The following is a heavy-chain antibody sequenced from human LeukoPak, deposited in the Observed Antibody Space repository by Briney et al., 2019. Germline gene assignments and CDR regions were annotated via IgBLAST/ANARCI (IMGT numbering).Heavy chain of an antibody. D-gene: IGHD5-24*01. V-gene: IGHV3-49*04. CDR1: GFTFSDFA. CDR2: IRRRSYGGTP. Sequence: PWGSLTLSCKVSGFTFSDFAMTWVRQAPGKGLEWVGFIRRRSYGGTPGYDASVKGRFTISIDDSRHIAFLQMNSLKTEDTGIYYCSRDSHGDNVFDYWGQGAVVTVSS. CDR3: SRDSHGDNVFDY. J-gene: IGHJ4*02.